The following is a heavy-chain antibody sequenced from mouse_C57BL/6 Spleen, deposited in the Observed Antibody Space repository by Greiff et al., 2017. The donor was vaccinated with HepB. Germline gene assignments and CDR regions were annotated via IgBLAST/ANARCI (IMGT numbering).Heavy chain of an antibody. Sequence: EVQRVESGGGLVQPKGSLKLSCAASGFTFNTYAMHWVRQAPGKGLEWVARIRSKSSNYATYYADSVKDRFTISRDDSQSMLYLQMNNLKTEDTAMYYCVRDETGDWYFDVWGTGTTVTVSS. D-gene: IGHD4-1*01. V-gene: IGHV10-3*01. CDR3: VRDETGDWYFDV. J-gene: IGHJ1*03. CDR2: IRSKSSNYAT. CDR1: GFTFNTYA.